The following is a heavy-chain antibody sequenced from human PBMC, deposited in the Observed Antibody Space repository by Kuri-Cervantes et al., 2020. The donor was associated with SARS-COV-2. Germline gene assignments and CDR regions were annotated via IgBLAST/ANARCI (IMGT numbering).Heavy chain of an antibody. Sequence: SQTLSLTCAVYGGSFSDYYWSWVRQPPGKGLEWIGEINHSGSTNYNPSLKSRVTISVDTSKNQFSLKLSSVTAADTAVYYCARGGYCSGGSCYGDHYYYYYGMDVWGQGNTVTVSS. CDR1: GGSFSDYY. CDR2: INHSGST. J-gene: IGHJ6*02. CDR3: ARGGYCSGGSCYGDHYYYYYGMDV. D-gene: IGHD2-15*01. V-gene: IGHV4-34*01.